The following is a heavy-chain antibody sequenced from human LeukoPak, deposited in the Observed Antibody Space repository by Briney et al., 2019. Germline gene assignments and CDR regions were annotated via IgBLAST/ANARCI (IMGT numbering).Heavy chain of an antibody. D-gene: IGHD6-19*01. J-gene: IGHJ4*02. Sequence: PGGSLRLSCAASGFSFSDYYMTWIRRAPGKGLEWVSAISGSGGSTYYADSVKGRFTISRDNSKNTLYLQMNSLRAEDTAVYYCAKDGDSSGWYGNAIDYWGQGTLVTVSS. CDR3: AKDGDSSGWYGNAIDY. V-gene: IGHV3-23*01. CDR2: ISGSGGST. CDR1: GFSFSDYY.